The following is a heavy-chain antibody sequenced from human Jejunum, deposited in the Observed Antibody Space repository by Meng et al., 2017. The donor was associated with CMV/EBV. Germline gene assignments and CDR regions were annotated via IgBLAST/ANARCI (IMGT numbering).Heavy chain of an antibody. CDR2: ISSNGIST. CDR3: ARDLTISGAAPAF. Sequence: GSGFKFENYVMYWVRQAPGKGLEYVSGISSNGISTDYADSVKGRFIITRDNSKKTLYLQMGGLRVDDTATYFCARDLTISGAAPAFWGQGTLVTVSS. CDR1: GFKFENYV. D-gene: IGHD3-3*01. V-gene: IGHV3-64*02. J-gene: IGHJ4*02.